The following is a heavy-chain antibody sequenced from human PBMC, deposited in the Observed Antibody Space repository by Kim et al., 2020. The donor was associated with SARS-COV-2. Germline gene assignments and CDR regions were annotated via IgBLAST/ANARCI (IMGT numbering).Heavy chain of an antibody. D-gene: IGHD1-26*01. V-gene: IGHV4-4*09. CDR3: AGTARGANFDY. Sequence: HYTPSLRSRVTTSVDTSKNQFSLKLSSVTAADTAVYYCAGTARGANFDYWGRGALVTVSS. J-gene: IGHJ4*02.